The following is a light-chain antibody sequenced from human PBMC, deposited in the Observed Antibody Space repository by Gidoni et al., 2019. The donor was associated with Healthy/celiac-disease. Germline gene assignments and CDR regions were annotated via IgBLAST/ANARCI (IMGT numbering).Light chain of an antibody. V-gene: IGLV3-1*01. CDR3: QAWDSSTEVV. Sequence: SYELTQPPSVSVSPGQTASITCSGDKLGDKYACWYQQKPGQSPVLVIYQASKRPSGIPERFSGSNSGNTATLTISGTQAMDEADYYCQAWDSSTEVVFGGGTKLTV. J-gene: IGLJ2*01. CDR1: KLGDKY. CDR2: QAS.